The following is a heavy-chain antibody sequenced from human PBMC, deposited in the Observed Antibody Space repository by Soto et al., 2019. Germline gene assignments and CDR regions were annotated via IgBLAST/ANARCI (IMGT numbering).Heavy chain of an antibody. D-gene: IGHD5-18*01. Sequence: SSETLSLTCTVSGGSISSGGYYWSWIRQHPGKGLEWIGYIYYSGSTYYNPSLKSRVTISVDTSKNQFSLKLSSVTAADTAVYYCARHTAMVYFDYWGQGTLVTVSS. J-gene: IGHJ4*02. CDR3: ARHTAMVYFDY. CDR2: IYYSGST. CDR1: GGSISSGGYY. V-gene: IGHV4-31*03.